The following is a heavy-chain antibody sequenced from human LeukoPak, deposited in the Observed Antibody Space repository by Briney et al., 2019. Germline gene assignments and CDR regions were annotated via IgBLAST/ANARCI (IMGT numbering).Heavy chain of an antibody. D-gene: IGHD3-10*01. CDR3: ARDLYGSRFSYDYYMDV. CDR2: ISSSSSYI. V-gene: IGHV3-21*01. CDR1: GFTFSSYS. J-gene: IGHJ6*03. Sequence: PGGSLRLSCAASGFTFSSYSRNWVRQAPGKGLEWVSSISSSSSYIYYADSVKGRFTISRDNAKNSLYLQMNSLRAEDTAVYYCARDLYGSRFSYDYYMDVWGKGTTVTVSS.